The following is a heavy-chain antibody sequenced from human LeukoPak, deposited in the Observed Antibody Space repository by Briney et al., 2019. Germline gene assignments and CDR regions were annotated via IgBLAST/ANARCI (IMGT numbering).Heavy chain of an antibody. J-gene: IGHJ4*02. V-gene: IGHV3-53*01. CDR3: ASYGDYDDY. CDR1: GFTFSSYW. CDR2: IYSGGST. Sequence: GGSRRLSCAASGFTFSSYWMHWVRQAPGKGLVWVSVIYSGGSTYYADSVKGRFTISRDNSKNTLYLQMNSLRAEDTAVYYCASYGDYDDYWGQGTLVTVSS. D-gene: IGHD4-17*01.